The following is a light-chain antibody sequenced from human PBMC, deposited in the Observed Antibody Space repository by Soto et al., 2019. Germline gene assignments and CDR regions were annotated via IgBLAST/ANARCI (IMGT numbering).Light chain of an antibody. V-gene: IGKV3-11*01. J-gene: IGKJ1*01. CDR3: QQRSKWRT. Sequence: EIVLPQSPATLSLSPGERATLSCRASQSVSGYLAWYQQKPGQAPRLLICDASKRAAGTAGRCSGSGFGTDFTITSSRLEDDDFAVYYRQQRSKWRTFGQGTKVDIK. CDR2: DAS. CDR1: QSVSGY.